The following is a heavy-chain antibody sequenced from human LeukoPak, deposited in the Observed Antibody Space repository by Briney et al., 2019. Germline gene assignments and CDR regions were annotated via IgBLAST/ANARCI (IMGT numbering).Heavy chain of an antibody. V-gene: IGHV1-69*04. CDR3: AGGGGVDILTGFQY. CDR2: IIPILDVT. CDR1: GGTFTNYA. D-gene: IGHD3-9*01. Sequence: SVKVSCKASGGTFTNYAINWVRQAPGQGLEWMGRIIPILDVTNYAQKFQGRVTITADQSTSTAYMELSSLRSEDTAVYYCAGGGGVDILTGFQYWGQGTLVTVSS. J-gene: IGHJ4*02.